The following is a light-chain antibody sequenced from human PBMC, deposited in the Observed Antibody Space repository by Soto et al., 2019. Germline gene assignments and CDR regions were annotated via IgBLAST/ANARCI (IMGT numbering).Light chain of an antibody. J-gene: IGKJ1*01. CDR2: KAS. CDR3: QQYNNYPRT. V-gene: IGKV1-5*03. CDR1: QTISSW. Sequence: DIQMTQYPSTLSGSLGDRFTITCRASQTISSWLAWYQQKPGKAPKLLIYKASTLKSGVPSRFSGSGSGTEFTLTISSLQPDDFATYFCQQYNNYPRTFGQGTKVDI.